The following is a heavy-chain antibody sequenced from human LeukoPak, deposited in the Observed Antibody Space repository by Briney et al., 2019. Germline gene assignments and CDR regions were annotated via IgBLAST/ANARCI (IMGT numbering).Heavy chain of an antibody. CDR2: INHSGST. V-gene: IGHV4-34*01. Sequence: SETLSLTCAVYGGSFSGYYWSWIRQPPGKGLEWIGEINHSGSTNYNPSLKSRVTISVDTSKNQFSLKLSSVTAADTAAYYCARVRAAAIPYYFDYWGQGTLVTVSS. CDR3: ARVRAAAIPYYFDY. D-gene: IGHD6-13*01. CDR1: GGSFSGYY. J-gene: IGHJ4*02.